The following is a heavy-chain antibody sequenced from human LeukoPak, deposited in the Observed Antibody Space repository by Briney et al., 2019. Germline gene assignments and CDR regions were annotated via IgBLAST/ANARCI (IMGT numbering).Heavy chain of an antibody. Sequence: GASVKVSCKASGYTFTGYYMHWVRQAPGQGLEWTEWINPNSGGTNYAQKFQGRVTMTRDTSISTAYMELSRLRSDDTAVYYCARADSKPLVASYGKPIAAKEPLYAFDIWGQGTMVTVS. D-gene: IGHD6-13*01. CDR3: ARADSKPLVASYGKPIAAKEPLYAFDI. J-gene: IGHJ3*02. V-gene: IGHV1-2*02. CDR2: INPNSGGT. CDR1: GYTFTGYY.